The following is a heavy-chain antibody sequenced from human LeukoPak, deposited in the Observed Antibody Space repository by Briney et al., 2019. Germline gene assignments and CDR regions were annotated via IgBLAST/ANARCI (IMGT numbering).Heavy chain of an antibody. CDR3: TSNLYCSTSSCYTLDN. V-gene: IGHV3-15*01. Sequence: GGSLRLSCAASGFTFSNGWMSWVRQAPGKGLEWVGRIKSKSERGTTDYAAPVKGRFTISKDGSTNTVYLHMNSLKTEDTAVYFCTSNLYCSTSSCYTLDNWGQGTLVAVSP. CDR2: IKSKSERGTT. J-gene: IGHJ4*02. D-gene: IGHD2-2*02. CDR1: GFTFSNGW.